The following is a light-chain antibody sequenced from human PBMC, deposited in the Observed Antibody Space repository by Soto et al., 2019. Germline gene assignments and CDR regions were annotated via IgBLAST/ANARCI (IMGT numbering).Light chain of an antibody. CDR1: QSVSSN. V-gene: IGKV3-15*01. J-gene: IGKJ1*01. CDR3: QQYNNWPMT. CDR2: GAS. Sequence: EIVMTQSPATLSVSPGERATLSCRASQSVSSNLAWYQQKPGQAPRLLIYGASTRATGISARFSVSGSGTEFTLTISSLQSEDFVVYYCQQYNNWPMTFGQGTKVEIK.